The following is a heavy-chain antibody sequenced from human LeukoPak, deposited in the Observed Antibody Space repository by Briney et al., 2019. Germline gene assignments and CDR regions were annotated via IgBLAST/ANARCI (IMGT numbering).Heavy chain of an antibody. D-gene: IGHD1-26*01. CDR2: INPSGSST. J-gene: IGHJ5*02. V-gene: IGHV1-46*01. Sequence: ASVKVSCKASGYTFTTYGISWVRQAPGQGLEWMGLINPSGSSTTYAQKFQGRVTMTRDMFTSTDYMGLTSLTSDDTAVYYCARDNSVGETAWWFDPWGQGTLVTVSS. CDR3: ARDNSVGETAWWFDP. CDR1: GYTFTTYG.